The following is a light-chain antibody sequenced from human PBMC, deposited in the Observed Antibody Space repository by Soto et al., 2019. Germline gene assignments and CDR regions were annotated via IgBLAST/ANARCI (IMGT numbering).Light chain of an antibody. CDR2: DAS. Sequence: EIVMTQSPATLSVSPGERATLSCRASQSVSGNLAWYQKKPGQAPRLLIFDASTRATGIPGRFSGSGSGTEFTLTISSLLSEDFALYYCQQYNLWPLTFGGGTKVDIK. CDR1: QSVSGN. CDR3: QQYNLWPLT. J-gene: IGKJ4*01. V-gene: IGKV3-15*01.